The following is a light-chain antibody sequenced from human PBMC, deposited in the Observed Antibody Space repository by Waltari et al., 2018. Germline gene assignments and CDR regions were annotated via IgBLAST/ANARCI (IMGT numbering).Light chain of an antibody. V-gene: IGKV1-5*03. CDR2: KSF. Sequence: DIQMTQSPSTLSASVGDSVTITCRPSQSISNWLAWYQQKPGKAPKVLIYKSFSLQSGVPSRFSGSGSETEFTLTISSLQPDDFATYYCQQYNISPYTFGQGTTLEI. CDR3: QQYNISPYT. CDR1: QSISNW. J-gene: IGKJ2*01.